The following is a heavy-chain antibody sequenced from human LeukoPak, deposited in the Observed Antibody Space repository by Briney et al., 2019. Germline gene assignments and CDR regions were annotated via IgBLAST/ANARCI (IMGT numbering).Heavy chain of an antibody. D-gene: IGHD3-22*01. CDR3: AKDDYYDTSGYRD. CDR2: ISYDVGKK. V-gene: IGHV3-30*18. J-gene: IGHJ4*02. Sequence: GRSLRLSCAASGSTFSSYGMHWVRQAPGKGLEWVAVISYDVGKKYYADSVKGRFTISRDNSKNTLYLQMNSLRAEDTAVYYCAKDDYYDTSGYRDWGQGTLVTVSS. CDR1: GSTFSSYG.